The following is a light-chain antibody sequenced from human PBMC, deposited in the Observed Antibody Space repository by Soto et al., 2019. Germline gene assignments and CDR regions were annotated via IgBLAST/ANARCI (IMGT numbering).Light chain of an antibody. V-gene: IGLV2-23*02. J-gene: IGLJ3*02. Sequence: QSALTQPASVSGSPGQSITISCTGTSSDVGSYNLVSWFQQHPGKAPKLMIYAVTERPSGVSNRFSGSKSGNTASLTISGVQAEDEADYYCCSFAGGSLWVFGGGTQLTVL. CDR2: AVT. CDR1: SSDVGSYNL. CDR3: CSFAGGSLWV.